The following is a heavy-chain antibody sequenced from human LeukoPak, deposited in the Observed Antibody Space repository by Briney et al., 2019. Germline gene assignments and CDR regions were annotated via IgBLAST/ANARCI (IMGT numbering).Heavy chain of an antibody. Sequence: AGESLRLSCAASGFTFSSYGMHWVRQAQGQGLEWVAVIWYDGSNKYYADSVQSRFTISRDNSKNTLYLQMNSLRADANAVYYFAREVCGYYDSSGDCWFDPWGEGTLASVSS. CDR2: IWYDGSNK. CDR3: AREVCGYYDSSGDCWFDP. J-gene: IGHJ5*02. D-gene: IGHD3-22*01. V-gene: IGHV3-33*01. CDR1: GFTFSSYG.